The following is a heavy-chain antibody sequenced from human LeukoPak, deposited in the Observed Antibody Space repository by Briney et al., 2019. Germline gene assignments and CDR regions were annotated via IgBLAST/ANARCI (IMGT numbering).Heavy chain of an antibody. J-gene: IGHJ1*01. V-gene: IGHV1-2*02. CDR2: INPHSGGT. CDR3: ARDLDNYSGSGSYYNGDPLFQH. CDR1: GYTFTGYY. Sequence: ASVKVSCKASGYTFTGYYIHWVRQAPGQGLVWMGWINPHSGGTNYAQKFQGRVTMTRDTSISTAYMELSSLRSDDTAVYYCARDLDNYSGSGSYYNGDPLFQHWGQGTLVTVSS. D-gene: IGHD3-10*01.